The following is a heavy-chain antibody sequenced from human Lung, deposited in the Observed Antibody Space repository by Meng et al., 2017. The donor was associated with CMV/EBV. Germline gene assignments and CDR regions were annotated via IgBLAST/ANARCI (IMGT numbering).Heavy chain of an antibody. CDR2: INHSGGT. D-gene: IGHD3-3*01. Sequence: SDTLSLXXAVHGGSFSGYYWSGIRQPPGKGLEWIGEINHSGGTNYNPSLKSRVTISVDTSKNQFSLKLSSVNAADTAVYYCARLRFLEWLPLDAFDIWGQGTXVTVSS. CDR3: ARLRFLEWLPLDAFDI. J-gene: IGHJ3*02. V-gene: IGHV4-34*01. CDR1: GGSFSGYY.